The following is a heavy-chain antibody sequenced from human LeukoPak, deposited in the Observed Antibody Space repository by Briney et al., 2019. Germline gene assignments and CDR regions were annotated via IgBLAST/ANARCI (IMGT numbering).Heavy chain of an antibody. CDR3: ARVNYDSSGYYPRVDY. V-gene: IGHV3-66*01. J-gene: IGHJ4*02. D-gene: IGHD3-22*01. CDR2: IYSGGST. CDR1: GFTFSNYA. Sequence: PGGSLRLSCAVSGFTFSNYAMTWVRQAPGKGLEWVSVIYSGGSTYYADSVKGRFTISRDNSKSTLYLQMNSLRAEDTAVYYCARVNYDSSGYYPRVDYWGQGTLVTVSS.